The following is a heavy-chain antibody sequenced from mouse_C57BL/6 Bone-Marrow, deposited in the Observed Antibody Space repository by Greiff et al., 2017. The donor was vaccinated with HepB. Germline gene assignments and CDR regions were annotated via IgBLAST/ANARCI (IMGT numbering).Heavy chain of an antibody. CDR1: GYTFTSYW. CDR2: IYPGSGST. J-gene: IGHJ4*01. Sequence: VQLQQPGAELVKPGASVKMSCKASGYTFTSYWITWVKQRPGQGLEWIGDIYPGSGSTNYNEKFKSKATLTVDTSSSTAYMQLSSLTSEDSAVYYCAREDSYGSSPYAMDYWGQGTSVTVSS. V-gene: IGHV1-55*01. CDR3: AREDSYGSSPYAMDY. D-gene: IGHD1-1*01.